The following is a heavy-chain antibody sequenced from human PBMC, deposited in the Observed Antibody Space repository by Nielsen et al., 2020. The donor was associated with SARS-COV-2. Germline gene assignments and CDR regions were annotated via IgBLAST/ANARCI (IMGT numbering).Heavy chain of an antibody. V-gene: IGHV3-20*01. J-gene: IGHJ3*02. Sequence: GESLKISCAASGFTFDDYGMSWVRQAPGKGLEWVSGINWNGGSTGYADSVKGRFTISRDNAKNSLYLQMNSLRAEDTALYHCAKADPGSSFDIWGQGTMVTVSS. CDR1: GFTFDDYG. CDR2: INWNGGST. CDR3: AKADPGSSFDI.